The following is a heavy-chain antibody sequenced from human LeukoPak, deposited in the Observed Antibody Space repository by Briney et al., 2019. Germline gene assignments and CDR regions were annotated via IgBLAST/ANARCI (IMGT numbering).Heavy chain of an antibody. V-gene: IGHV1-8*02. Sequence: ASVKVSCKASGYTFTSYDINWVRQATGQGLEWMGWMNPNSGNTGYAQKFQGRVTMTRNTSINTAYMEVSSLRSEDTAVYYCTRGSSRSPHRDGYNQHWGQGTLVTVSS. CDR3: TRGSSRSPHRDGYNQH. J-gene: IGHJ4*02. D-gene: IGHD5-24*01. CDR2: MNPNSGNT. CDR1: GYTFTSYD.